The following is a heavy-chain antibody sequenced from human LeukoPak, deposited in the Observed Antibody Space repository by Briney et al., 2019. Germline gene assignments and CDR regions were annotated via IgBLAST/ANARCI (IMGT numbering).Heavy chain of an antibody. D-gene: IGHD3-22*01. J-gene: IGHJ4*02. Sequence: GESLQISCQGSGYSFTSYWIGWVRQMPGKGLGWMGTIYPGDSDTRYSPSFQGQVTISADKSISTAYLQWSSLKASDTAMYYCARVITSYYFDYWGQGTLVTVSS. V-gene: IGHV5-51*01. CDR3: ARVITSYYFDY. CDR1: GYSFTSYW. CDR2: IYPGDSDT.